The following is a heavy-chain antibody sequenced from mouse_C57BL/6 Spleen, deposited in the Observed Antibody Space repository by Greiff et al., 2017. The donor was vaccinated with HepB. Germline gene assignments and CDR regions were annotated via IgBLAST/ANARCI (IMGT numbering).Heavy chain of an antibody. J-gene: IGHJ3*01. CDR1: GYAFTNYL. Sequence: VKLQESGAELVRPGTSVKVSCKASGYAFTNYLIEWVKQRPGQGLEWIGVINPGSGGTNYNEKFKGKATLTADKSSSTAYMQLSSLTSEDSAVYFCARGDDYDLAWFAYWGQGTLVTVSA. D-gene: IGHD2-4*01. CDR3: ARGDDYDLAWFAY. CDR2: INPGSGGT. V-gene: IGHV1-54*01.